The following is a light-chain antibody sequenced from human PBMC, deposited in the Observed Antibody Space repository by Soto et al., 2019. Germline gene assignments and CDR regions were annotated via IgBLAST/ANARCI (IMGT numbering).Light chain of an antibody. Sequence: EIVMTKSATTLSVSPGERATLSCRASQSVSSDLAWYEQKPGQAPRLLIYGASSRATGIPDRFSGSGSGTDFTLTISRLEPEDIAVYYCQQYGISPITFGQGTRLEIK. CDR2: GAS. J-gene: IGKJ5*01. CDR1: QSVSSD. V-gene: IGKV3-20*01. CDR3: QQYGISPIT.